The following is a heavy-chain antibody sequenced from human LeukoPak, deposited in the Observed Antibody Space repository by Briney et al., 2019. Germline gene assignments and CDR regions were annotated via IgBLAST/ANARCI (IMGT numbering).Heavy chain of an antibody. J-gene: IGHJ4*02. Sequence: ASVKVSCKASGYTFTSYGISWVRQAPGQGLEWMGWISAYNGNTNYAQKLQGRVTMTTDTSTSTAYMELRSLRSDDTAVYYCARDLYCSSTSCSDYWGQGTLVTVSS. V-gene: IGHV1-18*01. CDR2: ISAYNGNT. D-gene: IGHD2-2*01. CDR3: ARDLYCSSTSCSDY. CDR1: GYTFTSYG.